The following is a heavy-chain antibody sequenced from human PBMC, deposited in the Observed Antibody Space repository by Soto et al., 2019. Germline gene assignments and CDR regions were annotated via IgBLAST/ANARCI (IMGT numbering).Heavy chain of an antibody. CDR3: AVAGLPFEY. V-gene: IGHV1-2*02. CDR2: INPNSGDT. Sequence: QVQLVQSGAEVKKPGASVKVSCKTSGYTFTGYYIHWVRQAPGQGLEWMALINPNSGDTNYGHKFQGGVTLTRDTSINTVYMEVTSLSFDDTAVYYCAVAGLPFEYWGQGTLVTVFS. J-gene: IGHJ4*02. D-gene: IGHD6-19*01. CDR1: GYTFTGYY.